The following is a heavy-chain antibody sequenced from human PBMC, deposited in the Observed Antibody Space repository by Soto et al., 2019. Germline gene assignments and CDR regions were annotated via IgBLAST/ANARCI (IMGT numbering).Heavy chain of an antibody. Sequence: ASVKVSCKASGYTFTSYAMHWVRQAPGQRLGWMGWINAGNGNTKYSQKFQGRVTITRDTSASTAYMELSSLRSEDTAVYYCARDISFGSNWNYGRTNYYYYGMDVWGQGTTVTVSS. CDR3: ARDISFGSNWNYGRTNYYYYGMDV. CDR2: INAGNGNT. J-gene: IGHJ6*02. D-gene: IGHD1-7*01. V-gene: IGHV1-3*01. CDR1: GYTFTSYA.